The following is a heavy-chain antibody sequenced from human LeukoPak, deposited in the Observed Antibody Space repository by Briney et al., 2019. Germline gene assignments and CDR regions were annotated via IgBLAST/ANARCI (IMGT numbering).Heavy chain of an antibody. Sequence: SETLSLTCAVYGGSFSGYYLSWIRQPPGKGLEWIGEINHSGSTNYNPSLKSRVTISVDTSKNQFSLKPSSVTAADTAVYYCARGLGDDFWSGYYNGYYYMDVWGKGTTVTVSS. V-gene: IGHV4-34*01. CDR2: INHSGST. CDR1: GGSFSGYY. D-gene: IGHD3-3*01. J-gene: IGHJ6*03. CDR3: ARGLGDDFWSGYYNGYYYMDV.